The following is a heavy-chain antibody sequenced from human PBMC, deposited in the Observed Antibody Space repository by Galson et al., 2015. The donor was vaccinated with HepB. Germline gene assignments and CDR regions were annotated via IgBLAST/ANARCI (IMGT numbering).Heavy chain of an antibody. CDR3: AKDCCGDSFFDY. CDR1: GIAFRDYG. V-gene: IGHV3-23*05. Sequence: SLRLSCAASGIAFRDYGMSWVRQAPERGLEWVSTVDAIGTTTHYADSVRGRFTISRDNSRHTVSLQMNSLRVEDTAIYYCAKDCCGDSFFDYWGQGTLVIVS. D-gene: IGHD4-23*01. CDR2: VDAIGTTT. J-gene: IGHJ4*02.